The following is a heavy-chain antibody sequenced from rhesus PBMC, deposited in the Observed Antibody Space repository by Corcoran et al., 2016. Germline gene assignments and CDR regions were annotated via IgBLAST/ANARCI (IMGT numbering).Heavy chain of an antibody. CDR2: IRRKDYGGTA. J-gene: IGHJ4*01. Sequence: EVQLVASGGGLVQPGGSLRLSCAASGFTFIDHYMYWVRQAPGMGLEWVGFIRRKDYGGTAEYAASWKGRFIISRDDSKSIAYLQMNSLKTEDTAVYYCTRDRGSSYVFDYWGQGVLVTVSS. CDR1: GFTFIDHY. CDR3: TRDRGSSYVFDY. V-gene: IGHV3-184*01. D-gene: IGHD6-43*01.